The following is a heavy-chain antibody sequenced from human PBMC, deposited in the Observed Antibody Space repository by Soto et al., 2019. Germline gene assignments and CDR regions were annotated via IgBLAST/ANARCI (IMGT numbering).Heavy chain of an antibody. J-gene: IGHJ4*02. CDR3: ARETSTSGLPFDF. CDR1: GGSMIGYY. CDR2: VHYTGAT. V-gene: IGHV4-59*01. Sequence: QVQLQESGPGLVKPSETLSLTCTVSGGSMIGYYWIWIRQTPGKGLEWIGLVHYTGATNYNPSLTSRVPISVDTSKNHCSLRLDSVTAADTGVYYCARETSTSGLPFDFWGQGILVAVSS. D-gene: IGHD3-22*01.